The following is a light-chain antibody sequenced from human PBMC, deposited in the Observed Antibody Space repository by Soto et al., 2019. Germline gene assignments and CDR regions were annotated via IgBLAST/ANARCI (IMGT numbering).Light chain of an antibody. J-gene: IGKJ2*01. CDR2: GAT. CDR1: QSVSSTY. Sequence: EIVLTQSPGTLSLSPGERATLSCRASQSVSSTYLAWYQQKPGQAPRLLIYGATSRASGIPDTFSGSGSGTDFTLTISRLDPEDFAVYYCQQYVDSIDTFGQGTKLEIK. CDR3: QQYVDSIDT. V-gene: IGKV3-20*01.